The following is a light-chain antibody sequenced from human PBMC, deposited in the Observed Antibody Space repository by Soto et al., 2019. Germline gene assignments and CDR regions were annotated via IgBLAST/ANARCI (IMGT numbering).Light chain of an antibody. CDR2: AAS. Sequence: DIHMTQFPVNASAPVATTVTISGRASQSVSTRLAWYQQKPGKAPKRLIYAASTLQSGVPSRFSVSGSGTEFTLTISSLQPEDFATYYCLQHNSGPRTFGQGTKV. V-gene: IGKV1-17*01. CDR1: QSVSTR. CDR3: LQHNSGPRT. J-gene: IGKJ1*01.